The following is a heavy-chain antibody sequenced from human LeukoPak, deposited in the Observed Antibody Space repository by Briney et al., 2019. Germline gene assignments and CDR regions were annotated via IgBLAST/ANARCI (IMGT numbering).Heavy chain of an antibody. D-gene: IGHD6-19*01. V-gene: IGHV3-48*03. Sequence: GGSLRLSCAASGFTFSSYEMNWVRQAPGKGLEWVSYISSSGSTIYYADSAKGRFTISRDNAKNSLYLQMNSLRAEDTAVYYCARGPRAVAGFDYWGQGTLVTVSS. CDR1: GFTFSSYE. CDR3: ARGPRAVAGFDY. J-gene: IGHJ4*02. CDR2: ISSSGSTI.